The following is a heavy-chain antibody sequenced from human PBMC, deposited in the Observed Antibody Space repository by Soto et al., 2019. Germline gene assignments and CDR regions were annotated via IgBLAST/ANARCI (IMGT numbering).Heavy chain of an antibody. CDR1: GGSISSYY. Sequence: SETLSLTCTVSGGSISSYYWSWIRQPPGKGLEWIGYIYYSGTTNYNPSLKSRVTISVDTSKNQFSLKLNSVTAADTAVYFCARSGFFFYCYGDPRDLPSFPTRRSSDL. CDR2: IYYSGTT. CDR3: ARSGFFFYCYGDPRDLPSFPTRRSSDL. V-gene: IGHV4-59*01. J-gene: IGHJ2*01. D-gene: IGHD3-3*01.